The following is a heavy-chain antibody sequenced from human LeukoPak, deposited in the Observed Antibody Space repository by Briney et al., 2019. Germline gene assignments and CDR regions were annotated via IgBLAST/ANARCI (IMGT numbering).Heavy chain of an antibody. CDR2: IHSDSST. CDR3: ARDMDGSSGYRFDY. V-gene: IGHV3-53*01. Sequence: GGSLRLSCAASGFTVSSNYMSWVRQAPGKGLEWVSVIHSDSSTYYADSVKGRFTISRDNSKNTLYLQMNSLRAEDTAVYYCARDMDGSSGYRFDYWGQGTLVTVSS. CDR1: GFTVSSNY. D-gene: IGHD3-22*01. J-gene: IGHJ4*02.